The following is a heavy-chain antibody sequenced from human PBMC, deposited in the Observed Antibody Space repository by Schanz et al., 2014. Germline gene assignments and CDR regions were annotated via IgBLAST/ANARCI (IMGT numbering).Heavy chain of an antibody. V-gene: IGHV3-7*01. CDR1: GFTFSSYW. J-gene: IGHJ4*02. CDR2: IKQDGSER. Sequence: PASGFTFSSYWMSWVRQAPGKGLEWVANIKQDGSERYYVDSVKGRFTISRDNAKNSLYLQMNSLRAEDTAVYYCAKGRMTATNFFDSWGQGTLVTVSS. CDR3: AKGRMTATNFFDS. D-gene: IGHD1-7*01.